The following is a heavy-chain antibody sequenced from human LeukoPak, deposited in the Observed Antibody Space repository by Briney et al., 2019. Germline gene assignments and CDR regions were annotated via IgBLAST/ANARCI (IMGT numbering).Heavy chain of an antibody. J-gene: IGHJ3*02. CDR3: ATGNYYDSSGPEWDI. CDR2: MNPNSGNT. D-gene: IGHD3-22*01. Sequence: GASVKVSCKASGYTFTSYDINWVRQATGQGLEWMGWMNPNSGNTGYAQKFQGRVTMTEDTSTDTAYMELSSLRSEDTAVYYCATGNYYDSSGPEWDIWGQGTMVTVSS. CDR1: GYTFTSYD. V-gene: IGHV1-8*01.